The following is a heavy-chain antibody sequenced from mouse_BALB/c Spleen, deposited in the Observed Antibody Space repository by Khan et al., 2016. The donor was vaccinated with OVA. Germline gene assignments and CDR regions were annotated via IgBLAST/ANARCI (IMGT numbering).Heavy chain of an antibody. CDR1: GYTFTDYA. Sequence: QVQPQQSGPELVRPGVSVKISCKGSGYTFTDYAVHWVKQSHAKSLEWIGVISNYNGNTNYNRKFKGKATMTVDKSSSTAYMELARLTSEDSAIYYCARSATLTNSWFAYWGQGTLVTVSA. J-gene: IGHJ3*01. CDR3: ARSATLTNSWFAY. CDR2: ISNYNGNT. D-gene: IGHD1-2*01. V-gene: IGHV1S137*01.